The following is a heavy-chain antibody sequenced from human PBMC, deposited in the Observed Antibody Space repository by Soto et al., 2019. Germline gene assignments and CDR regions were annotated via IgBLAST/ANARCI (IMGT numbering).Heavy chain of an antibody. J-gene: IGHJ4*02. Sequence: SETLSLTCTVSGGSVSSGSYYWSWIRQPPGKGLEWIGYIYYSGSTNYNPSLKSRVTISVDTSKNQFSLKLSSVTAADTAVYYCARVAGIYYDFWSGYYSSAPYYFDYWGQGTLVTVSS. CDR3: ARVAGIYYDFWSGYYSSAPYYFDY. CDR2: IYYSGST. CDR1: GGSVSSGSYY. D-gene: IGHD3-3*01. V-gene: IGHV4-61*01.